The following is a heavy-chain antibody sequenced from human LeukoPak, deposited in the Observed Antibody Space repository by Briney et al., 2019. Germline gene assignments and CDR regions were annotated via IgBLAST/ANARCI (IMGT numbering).Heavy chain of an antibody. Sequence: GGSLRLSCAASGLTFSSYGMHWVRQAPGKGLEWVAVISYDGSNKYYADSVKGRFTISRDNSKNTLYLQMNSLRAEDTAVYYCAKDRGYCSGGSCHSLDYWGQGTLVTVSS. D-gene: IGHD2-15*01. CDR3: AKDRGYCSGGSCHSLDY. V-gene: IGHV3-30*18. J-gene: IGHJ4*02. CDR2: ISYDGSNK. CDR1: GLTFSSYG.